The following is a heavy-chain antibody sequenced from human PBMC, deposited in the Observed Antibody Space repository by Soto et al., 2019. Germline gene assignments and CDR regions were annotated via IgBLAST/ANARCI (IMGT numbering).Heavy chain of an antibody. CDR2: IIPIFGTA. J-gene: IGHJ6*02. CDR3: ASWLGAYYYYGMDV. CDR1: GGTFSSYA. Sequence: QVQLVQSGAEVKKPGSSVKVSCKASGGTFSSYAISWVRQAPGQGLEWMGGIIPIFGTANYAQKFQGRVTITADESTSTADMELSSLRSEDTAVYYCASWLGAYYYYGMDVWGQGTTVTVSS. D-gene: IGHD3-10*01. V-gene: IGHV1-69*12.